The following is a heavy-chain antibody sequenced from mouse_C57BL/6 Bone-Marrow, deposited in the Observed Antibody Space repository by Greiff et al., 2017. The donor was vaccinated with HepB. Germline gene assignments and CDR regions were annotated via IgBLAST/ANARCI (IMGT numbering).Heavy chain of an antibody. D-gene: IGHD1-1*01. V-gene: IGHV5-6*01. CDR1: GFTFSSYG. J-gene: IGHJ1*03. CDR3: ARQKVVAKGNFDV. Sequence: EVMLVESGGDLVKPGGSLKLSCAASGFTFSSYGMSWVRQTPDKRLEWVATISSGGSYTYYPDSVKGRFTISRDNAKNTLYLQMSSLKSEDTAMYYCARQKVVAKGNFDVWGTGTTVTVSS. CDR2: ISSGGSYT.